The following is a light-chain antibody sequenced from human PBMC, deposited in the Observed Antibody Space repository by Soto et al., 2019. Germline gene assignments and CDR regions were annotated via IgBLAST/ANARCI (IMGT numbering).Light chain of an antibody. CDR3: QSYDSSNLV. Sequence: NFMLTQPHSVSESPGKTVTISCTRSSGSIASYYVQWYQQRPGSAPTTVIYEDNQRPSGVPDRFSGSIDSSSNSASLTISGLKTEDEADYYCQSYDSSNLVFGGGTKVTVL. J-gene: IGLJ2*01. CDR1: SGSIASYY. CDR2: EDN. V-gene: IGLV6-57*04.